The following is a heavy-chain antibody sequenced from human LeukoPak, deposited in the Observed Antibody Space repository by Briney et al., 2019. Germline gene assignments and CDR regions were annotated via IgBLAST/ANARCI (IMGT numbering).Heavy chain of an antibody. J-gene: IGHJ4*02. Sequence: PGGSLRLSCAASGFTFSSYWMHWVRQAPGKGLVWVSRINSDGSSTSYADSVKGRFTISRDNAKNTLYLQMNSLRAEDTAVYYCARSTGWLQHNYWGQGTLVTVSS. CDR1: GFTFSSYW. D-gene: IGHD5-12*01. V-gene: IGHV3-74*01. CDR2: INSDGSST. CDR3: ARSTGWLQHNY.